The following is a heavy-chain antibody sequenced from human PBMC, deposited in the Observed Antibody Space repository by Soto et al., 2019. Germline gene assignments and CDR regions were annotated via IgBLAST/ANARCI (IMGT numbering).Heavy chain of an antibody. CDR3: WGSSHYQWFAY. CDR2: IKSQADGGTT. J-gene: IGHJ4*02. CDR1: GFSFSNAW. V-gene: IGHV3-15*07. Sequence: EVQLVESGGGLVKPGGSLRLSCAASGFSFSNAWMSWVRQAPGKGLEWLGRIKSQADGGTTVYAAPMAGRITISRDDSKNTLYLQMDSLKAEDTAVYYCWGSSHYQWFAYWGQGTLVTVSS. D-gene: IGHD3-16*01.